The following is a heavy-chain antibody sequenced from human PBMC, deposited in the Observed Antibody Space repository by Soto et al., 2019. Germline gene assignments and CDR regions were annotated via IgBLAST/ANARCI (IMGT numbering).Heavy chain of an antibody. D-gene: IGHD3-22*01. CDR3: ARAIYYYDSSGLSPWFDP. CDR2: IYYSGST. V-gene: IGHV4-30-4*01. Sequence: LEWIGYIYYSGSTYYNPSLKSRVTISVDTSKNQFSLKLSSVTAADTAVYYCARAIYYYDSSGLSPWFDPWGQGTL. J-gene: IGHJ5*02.